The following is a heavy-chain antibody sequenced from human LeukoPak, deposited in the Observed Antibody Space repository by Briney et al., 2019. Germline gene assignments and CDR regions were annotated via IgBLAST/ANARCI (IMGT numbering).Heavy chain of an antibody. CDR1: GYSFTSYW. D-gene: IGHD2-2*01. CDR3: ARGFLGYCSSTSCSTYDAFDI. Sequence: GESLKISCKGSGYSFTSYWIGWVRQMPGKGLEWMGIIYPGDSDTRYSPSFQGQVTISADKFISTAYLQWSSLKASDTAMYYCARGFLGYCSSTSCSTYDAFDIWGQGTMVTVSS. CDR2: IYPGDSDT. V-gene: IGHV5-51*01. J-gene: IGHJ3*02.